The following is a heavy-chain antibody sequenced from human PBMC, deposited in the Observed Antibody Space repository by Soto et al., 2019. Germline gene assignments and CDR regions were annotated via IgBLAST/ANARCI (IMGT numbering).Heavy chain of an antibody. V-gene: IGHV3-23*01. Sequence: GGSQRLSYAASGFTFGTTDMSWVRQAPGEGLEWVSTIDGSGGITYYADSVKGRFTISRDNSRNTVYLQMNSLRGDDTALYYCVKNSGWFNTWGQGALVTVSS. J-gene: IGHJ5*02. D-gene: IGHD3-10*01. CDR1: GFTFGTTD. CDR2: IDGSGGIT. CDR3: VKNSGWFNT.